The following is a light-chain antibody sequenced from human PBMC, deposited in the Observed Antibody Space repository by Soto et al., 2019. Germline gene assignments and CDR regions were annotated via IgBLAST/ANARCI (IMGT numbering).Light chain of an antibody. CDR2: GAS. J-gene: IGKJ2*01. Sequence: EIVLTQSPGTLSLAEGERATLSCRASQIISSSYLAWYQQRPGQAPKLLIYGASRRATGVPDRFSGSESGTDFTLTISRVEPEDFAVYYCHQYGGSPWYTFGQGTRLEV. V-gene: IGKV3-20*01. CDR3: HQYGGSPWYT. CDR1: QIISSSY.